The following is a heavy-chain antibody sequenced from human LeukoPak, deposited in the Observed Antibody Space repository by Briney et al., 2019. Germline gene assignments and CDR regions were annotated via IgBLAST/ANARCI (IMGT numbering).Heavy chain of an antibody. D-gene: IGHD3-10*01. CDR1: GYSFTSYW. CDR2: IYPGDSDT. Sequence: GESLKISCKGSGYSFTSYWISWVRQMPGKGLEWMGIIYPGDSDTTYNPSFQGQVTISADKSISTAYLQWSSLKASDTAMYYCARHYYGSGSYGPMDVWGQGTTVTVSS. CDR3: ARHYYGSGSYGPMDV. J-gene: IGHJ6*02. V-gene: IGHV5-51*01.